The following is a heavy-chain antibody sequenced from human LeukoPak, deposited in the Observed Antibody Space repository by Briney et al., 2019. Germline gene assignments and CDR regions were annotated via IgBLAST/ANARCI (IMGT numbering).Heavy chain of an antibody. CDR2: INPNSGGT. CDR3: ARGPVLRYFDWLSGDAFDI. D-gene: IGHD3-9*01. CDR1: GYTFTGYY. J-gene: IGHJ3*02. V-gene: IGHV1-2*02. Sequence: ASVKVSCKASGYTFTGYYMHWVRQVPGQGLEWMGWINPNSGGTNYAQKFQGRVTMTRDTSISTAYMELSRLRSDDTAVYYCARGPVLRYFDWLSGDAFDIWGQGTMVTVSS.